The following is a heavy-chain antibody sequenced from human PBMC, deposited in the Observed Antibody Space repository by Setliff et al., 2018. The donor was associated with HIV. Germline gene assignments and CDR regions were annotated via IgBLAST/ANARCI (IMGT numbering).Heavy chain of an antibody. CDR3: AREVVVGATGGMDV. CDR1: GDSISRSRYY. V-gene: IGHV4-39*02. CDR2: FYYSGST. J-gene: IGHJ6*02. Sequence: SETLSLTCVVSGDSISRSRYYWGWIRQPPGKGLEWIGSFYYSGSTSYNPSLKSRVTISGDTSKNQVSLRLSSVTAADTAVYYCAREVVVGATGGMDVWGQGTTVTVSS. D-gene: IGHD1-26*01.